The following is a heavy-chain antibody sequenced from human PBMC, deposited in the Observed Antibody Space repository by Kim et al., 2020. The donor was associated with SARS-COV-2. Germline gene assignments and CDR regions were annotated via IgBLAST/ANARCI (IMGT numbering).Heavy chain of an antibody. Sequence: HYTPTLESRATISGDTSVNQFSLSLSSATAADTAVYYCARDRAGGYYFDYWGQGALVTVSS. CDR3: ARDRAGGYYFDY. J-gene: IGHJ4*02. D-gene: IGHD1-1*01. V-gene: IGHV4-31*02.